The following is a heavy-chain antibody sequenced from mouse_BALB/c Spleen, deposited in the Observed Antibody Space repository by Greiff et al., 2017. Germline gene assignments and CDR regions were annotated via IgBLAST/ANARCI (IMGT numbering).Heavy chain of an antibody. CDR3: ANLGYAGIAY. D-gene: IGHD2-10*02. Sequence: QVQLQQSGAELAKPGASVKMSCKASGYTFTSYWMHWVKQRPGQGLEWIGYINPSTGYTEYNQKFKDKATLTADKSSSTAYMQLSSLTSEDAAVYYCANLGYAGIAYWGQGTLVTVSA. V-gene: IGHV1-7*01. CDR2: INPSTGYT. CDR1: GYTFTSYW. J-gene: IGHJ3*01.